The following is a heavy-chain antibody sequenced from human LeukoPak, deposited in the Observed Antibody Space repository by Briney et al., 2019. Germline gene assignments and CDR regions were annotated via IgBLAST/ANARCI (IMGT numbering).Heavy chain of an antibody. D-gene: IGHD2-15*01. CDR2: FSGSGGST. J-gene: IGHJ4*02. V-gene: IGHV3-23*01. CDR3: AKGPSIVVVAAALGY. CDR1: GFTFSSYA. Sequence: GGSLRLSCAASGFTFSSYAMSWVRQAPGKGLEWVSAFSGSGGSTYYADSVKGRFTISRDNSKNTLYLQMNSLRAEDTAVYYCAKGPSIVVVAAALGYWGQGTLVTVSS.